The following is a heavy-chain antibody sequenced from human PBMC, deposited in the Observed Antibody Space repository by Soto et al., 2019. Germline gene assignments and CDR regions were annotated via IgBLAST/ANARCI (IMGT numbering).Heavy chain of an antibody. V-gene: IGHV3-30*18. CDR2: ISYDGSNK. J-gene: IGHJ6*02. D-gene: IGHD2-15*01. Sequence: SLRLSCAASGFTFSSYGMHWVRQAPGKGLEWVAVISYDGSNKYYADSVKGRFTISRDNSKNTLYLQMNSLRAEDTAVYYCAKTPHYYGMDVWGQGTTVTVSS. CDR1: GFTFSSYG. CDR3: AKTPHYYGMDV.